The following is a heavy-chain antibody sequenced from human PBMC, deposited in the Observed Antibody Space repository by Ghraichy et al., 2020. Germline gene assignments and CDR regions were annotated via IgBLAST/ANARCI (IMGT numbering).Heavy chain of an antibody. D-gene: IGHD6-13*01. CDR3: AKRPGIRATGQLDY. CDR2: ISGSGDST. J-gene: IGHJ4*02. V-gene: IGHV3-23*01. CDR1: GFTFSTYA. Sequence: GGSLRLSCAASGFTFSTYAVSWARQAPGKGLEWVSSISGSGDSTYYAESVKGRFTISRDNSKNTLYLHMNSLRVDDTAVYYCAKRPGIRATGQLDYWGQGVLVTVSS.